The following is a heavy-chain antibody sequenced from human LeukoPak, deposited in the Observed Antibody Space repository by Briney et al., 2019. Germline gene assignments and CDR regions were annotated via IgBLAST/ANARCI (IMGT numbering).Heavy chain of an antibody. V-gene: IGHV3-48*03. D-gene: IGHD2-21*01. CDR3: ARDLGILSVPMPDY. CDR1: GFTFSSYE. Sequence: GGSQRLSCAASGFTFSSYEMNWVRQAPGKGLEWVSYISSSGSTIYYADSVKGRFTISRDNAKNSLYLQMNSLRAEDTAVYYCARDLGILSVPMPDYWGQGTLVTVSS. J-gene: IGHJ4*02. CDR2: ISSSGSTI.